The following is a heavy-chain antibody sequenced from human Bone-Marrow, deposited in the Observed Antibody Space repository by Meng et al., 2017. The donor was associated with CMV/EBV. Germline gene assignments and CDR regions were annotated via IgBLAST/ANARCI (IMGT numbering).Heavy chain of an antibody. J-gene: IGHJ4*02. D-gene: IGHD2-2*01. Sequence: LTCTVSGYSISSGYYWGWIRQPPGKGLEWVGHIKSKTDGGTTDYAAPVKGRFTISRDDSKNTLYLQMNSLKTEDTAVYYWTTDLKGIVVVPAHQNWGQGTLVTVSS. CDR1: GYSISSGYY. CDR3: TTDLKGIVVVPAHQN. CDR2: IKSKTDGGTT. V-gene: IGHV3-15*01.